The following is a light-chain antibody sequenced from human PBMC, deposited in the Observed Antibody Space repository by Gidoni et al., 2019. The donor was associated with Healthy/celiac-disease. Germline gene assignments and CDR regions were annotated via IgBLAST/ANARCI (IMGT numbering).Light chain of an antibody. Sequence: EIVLTQSPATLSLSRGERATLSCRASQSVSSYLAWYQQKPGQAPRLLIYDASNRATGIPARFSGSGSGTDLTLTISSLEPEDFAVYYCQQRSNWPPTFXGXTKVEIK. CDR2: DAS. J-gene: IGKJ4*01. V-gene: IGKV3-11*01. CDR1: QSVSSY. CDR3: QQRSNWPPT.